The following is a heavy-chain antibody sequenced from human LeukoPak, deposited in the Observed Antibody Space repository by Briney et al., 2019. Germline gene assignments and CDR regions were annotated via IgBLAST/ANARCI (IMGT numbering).Heavy chain of an antibody. J-gene: IGHJ4*02. CDR1: GGSISSSSYS. V-gene: IGHV4-39*07. CDR3: ARVELTGDFDY. D-gene: IGHD7-27*01. CDR2: IYYSGST. Sequence: SETLSLTCTVSGGSISSSSYSWGWIRQPPGKGLEWIGSIYYSGSTYYNPSLKSRVTISVDTSKNQFSLKLSSVTAADTAVYYCARVELTGDFDYWGQGTLVTVSS.